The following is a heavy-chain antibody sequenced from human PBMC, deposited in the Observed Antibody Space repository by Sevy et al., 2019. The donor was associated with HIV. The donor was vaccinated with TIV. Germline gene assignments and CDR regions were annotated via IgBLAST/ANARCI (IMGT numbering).Heavy chain of an antibody. V-gene: IGHV3-23*01. D-gene: IGHD6-6*01. CDR2: ISGSGGTT. J-gene: IGHJ6*02. CDR1: EFTFVNYA. CDR3: AKEDGQLDYYYYGMDV. Sequence: GGSLRLSCTASEFTFVNYAMTWVRQAPGKGLEWVSGISGSGGTTYYADSVKGRFTISRDNFKNTLYLQMNSLRVEDTAVYYCAKEDGQLDYYYYGMDVWGQGTTVTVSS.